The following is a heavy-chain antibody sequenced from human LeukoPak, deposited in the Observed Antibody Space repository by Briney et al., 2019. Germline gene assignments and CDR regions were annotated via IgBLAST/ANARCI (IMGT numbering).Heavy chain of an antibody. D-gene: IGHD3-9*01. Sequence: PSETLSLTCAVYGGSFSGYYWSWIRQPPGKGLEWIGEINHSGSTNYNPSLKSRVTLSVDTSKNQFSLKLSSVTAADTAVYYCAREFLTAYYLNWFDPWGQGTLVTVSS. CDR2: INHSGST. CDR1: GGSFSGYY. CDR3: AREFLTAYYLNWFDP. V-gene: IGHV4-34*01. J-gene: IGHJ5*02.